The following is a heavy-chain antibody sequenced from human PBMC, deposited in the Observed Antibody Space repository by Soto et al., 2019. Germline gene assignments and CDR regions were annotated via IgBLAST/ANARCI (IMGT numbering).Heavy chain of an antibody. V-gene: IGHV3-30-3*01. J-gene: IGHJ3*02. CDR3: ARVPAANRDAFDI. CDR2: ISYDGSNK. CDR1: GFTFNTHA. D-gene: IGHD2-2*01. Sequence: QVQLVESGGGVVQPGRSLRLSCAASGFTFNTHAMHWVRQALGKGLEWVAVISYDGSNKYYADSVKGRFTISRDDSKNMLYLQMNTLRPEDSAVYYCARVPAANRDAFDIWGQGTMVTVSS.